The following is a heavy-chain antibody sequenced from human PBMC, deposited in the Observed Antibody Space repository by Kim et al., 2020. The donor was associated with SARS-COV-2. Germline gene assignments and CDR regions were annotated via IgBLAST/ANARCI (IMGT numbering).Heavy chain of an antibody. Sequence: SETLSLTCTVSGGSISSYYWSWIRQPPGKGLEWIGYIYYSGSTNYNPSLKSRVTISVDTSKNQFSLKLSSVTAADTAVYYCARVGGSYYYFDYWGQGTLVTVSS. J-gene: IGHJ4*02. V-gene: IGHV4-59*13. CDR1: GGSISSYY. D-gene: IGHD1-26*01. CDR3: ARVGGSYYYFDY. CDR2: IYYSGST.